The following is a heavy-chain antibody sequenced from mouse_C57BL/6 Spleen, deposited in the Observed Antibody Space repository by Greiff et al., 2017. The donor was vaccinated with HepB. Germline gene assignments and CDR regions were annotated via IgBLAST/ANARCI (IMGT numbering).Heavy chain of an antibody. V-gene: IGHV1-82*01. CDR2: IYPGDGDT. CDR3: ARTEGSAWFAY. CDR1: GYAFSSSW. J-gene: IGHJ3*01. Sequence: QVQLQQSGPELVKPGASVKISCKASGYAFSSSWMNWVKQRPGKGLEWIGRIYPGDGDTNYNGKFKGKATLTADKSSSTAYMPLSSLTSEDSAVYFCARTEGSAWFAYWGQGTLVTVSA.